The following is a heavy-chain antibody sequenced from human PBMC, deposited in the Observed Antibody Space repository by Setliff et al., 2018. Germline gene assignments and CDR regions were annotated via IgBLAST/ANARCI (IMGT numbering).Heavy chain of an antibody. V-gene: IGHV1-18*01. CDR2: ISVYNGDT. J-gene: IGHJ4*02. Sequence: ASVKVSCKASGYNFRNYAFAWVRQAPGQGLEWVGWISVYNGDTNYAQKFQGRGTLTTDTSTSTAYMELRSLTSDDTAVYYCARSFSRREKFLLDYWGQGALVTVSS. CDR3: ARSFSRREKFLLDY. CDR1: GYNFRNYA.